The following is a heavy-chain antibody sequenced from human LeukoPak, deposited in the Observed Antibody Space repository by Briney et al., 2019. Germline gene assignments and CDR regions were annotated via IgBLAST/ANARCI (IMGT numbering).Heavy chain of an antibody. CDR3: ARTDDYGDYGDFDY. J-gene: IGHJ4*02. D-gene: IGHD4-17*01. CDR1: GFTFSSYG. V-gene: IGHV3-33*01. Sequence: GGSLRLSCAASGFTFSSYGMHWVRQAPGKGLEWVAVIWYDGSNKYYADSVKGRFTISRDNSKNTLYLQMNSLRAEDTAVYYCARTDDYGDYGDFDYWGQGTLVTVSS. CDR2: IWYDGSNK.